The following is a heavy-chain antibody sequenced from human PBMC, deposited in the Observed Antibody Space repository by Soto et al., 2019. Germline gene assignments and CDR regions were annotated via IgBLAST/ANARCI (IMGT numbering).Heavy chain of an antibody. CDR3: ASALYCSGGSCSLAP. CDR1: GGSFSGYY. J-gene: IGHJ5*02. D-gene: IGHD2-15*01. CDR2: INHSGST. V-gene: IGHV4-34*01. Sequence: SGTLSLTCAVYGGSFSGYYWSWIRQPPGKGLEWIGEINHSGSTNYNPSLKSRVTISIDTSKNQFSLKLTSVTAADTAVYYCASALYCSGGSCSLAPWGQGTLVTVSS.